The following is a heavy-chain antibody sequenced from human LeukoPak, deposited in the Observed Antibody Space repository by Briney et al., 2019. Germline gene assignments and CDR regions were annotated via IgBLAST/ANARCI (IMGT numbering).Heavy chain of an antibody. CDR3: AREGRWLQLRGFDY. J-gene: IGHJ4*02. CDR1: GGSTRTGSYY. Sequence: SQTLSLTCTVSGGSTRTGSYYWNWIRQPAGKGLEWIGRVYISGSTNYNPSLKSRVTTSVDKTKNQVSLKLTSVTAADTAVYYCAREGRWLQLRGFDYWGQGTLVSVSS. CDR2: VYISGST. V-gene: IGHV4-61*02. D-gene: IGHD5-24*01.